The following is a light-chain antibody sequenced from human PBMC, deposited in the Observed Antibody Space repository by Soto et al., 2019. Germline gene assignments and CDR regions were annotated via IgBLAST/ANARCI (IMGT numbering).Light chain of an antibody. Sequence: DIQVTQSPSFLSASVVDRVTITCRASQGISNYLAWYQQRPGKAPKLLIYAASTLQTGVPSRFSGSGSGTEFTLTISSLQPEDFATYHCQQLTSYPRSTFGQGTRLEVK. CDR2: AAS. J-gene: IGKJ5*01. CDR1: QGISNY. CDR3: QQLTSYPRST. V-gene: IGKV1-9*01.